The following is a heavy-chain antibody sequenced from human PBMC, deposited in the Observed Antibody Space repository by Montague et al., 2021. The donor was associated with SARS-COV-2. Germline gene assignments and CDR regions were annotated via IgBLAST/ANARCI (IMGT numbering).Heavy chain of an antibody. CDR3: ARDPLRVEGY. D-gene: IGHD3-3*01. V-gene: IGHV1-18*01. Sequence: SVKVSCKASGYTFTSYGIIWVRQAPGQGLEWMGWISGYNGNTNYAQKLQGRVTMTTVTSTNTAYMELRSLKSDDTAVYYCARDPLRVEGYWGQGTLVTVSS. CDR2: ISGYNGNT. CDR1: GYTFTSYG. J-gene: IGHJ4*02.